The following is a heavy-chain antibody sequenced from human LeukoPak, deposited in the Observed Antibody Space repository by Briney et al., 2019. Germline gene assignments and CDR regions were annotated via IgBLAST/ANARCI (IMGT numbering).Heavy chain of an antibody. J-gene: IGHJ4*02. CDR3: ATTGVTYSSGLNGLRVVDY. V-gene: IGHV3-7*03. Sequence: GGSLRLSCAASGFTFSSYWMSWVRQAPGKGLEWVANIKQDGSEKYYVDSVKGRFTISRDNAKNSLYLQMNSLRAEDTAVYYCATTGVTYSSGLNGLRVVDYWGQGTLVTVSS. D-gene: IGHD6-19*01. CDR2: IKQDGSEK. CDR1: GFTFSSYW.